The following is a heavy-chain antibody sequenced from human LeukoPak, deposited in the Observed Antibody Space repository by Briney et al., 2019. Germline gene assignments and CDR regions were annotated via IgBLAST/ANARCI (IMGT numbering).Heavy chain of an antibody. V-gene: IGHV3-21*01. D-gene: IGHD2-2*01. Sequence: PGGSLRLSCAASGFTFSSYSMNWVRQAPGKGLEWVSSISSSSSYIYYADSVKGRFTISRDNSKNTLYLQMNSLRAEDTAVYYCAKEGGPGYCSSTSCYHNWFDPWGQGTLVTVSS. CDR3: AKEGGPGYCSSTSCYHNWFDP. CDR2: ISSSSSYI. CDR1: GFTFSSYS. J-gene: IGHJ5*02.